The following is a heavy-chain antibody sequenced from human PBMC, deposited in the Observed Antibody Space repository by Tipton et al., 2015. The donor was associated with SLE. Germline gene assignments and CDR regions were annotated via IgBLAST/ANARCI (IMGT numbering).Heavy chain of an antibody. V-gene: IGHV4-59*08. CDR3: ARGMVTWRGAIVGVDV. D-gene: IGHD2-21*02. Sequence: TLSLTCFVSGGSISSNYWIWIRQPPGKGLEWIGYISYGGGTNYNPSLKSRVTISVDTAKNQFSLKLTSVTAADTAVYYCARGMVTWRGAIVGVDVWGQGTTVNVSS. J-gene: IGHJ6*02. CDR2: ISYGGGT. CDR1: GGSISSNY.